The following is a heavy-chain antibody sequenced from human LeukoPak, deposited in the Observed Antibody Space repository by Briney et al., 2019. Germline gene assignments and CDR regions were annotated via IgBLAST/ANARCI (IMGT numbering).Heavy chain of an antibody. CDR1: GGSISSSSYY. Sequence: SETLSLTCTVSGGSISSSSYYWGWIRQPPGKGLEWIGSIYYSGSTYYNPSLKSRVTISVDTSKNQFSLKLSSVTAADTAVYYCARLGHSSGFPYYYYYYMDVWGKGTTVTISS. D-gene: IGHD6-19*01. J-gene: IGHJ6*03. V-gene: IGHV4-39*01. CDR2: IYYSGST. CDR3: ARLGHSSGFPYYYYYYMDV.